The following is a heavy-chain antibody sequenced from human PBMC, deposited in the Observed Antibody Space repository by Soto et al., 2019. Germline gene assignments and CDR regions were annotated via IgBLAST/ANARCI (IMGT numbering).Heavy chain of an antibody. V-gene: IGHV4-39*02. Sequence: SETLSLTCSVSGGSINYNSYHWGWIRQPPGQGPEWIGSIFYTGTTFYNPSLESRVTMSVDTSKNSFSLHLTSVTAADTAVYFCARLVVVAPVANVWGQGTLVTVSS. CDR2: IFYTGTT. CDR3: ARLVVVAPVANV. J-gene: IGHJ4*02. CDR1: GGSINYNSYH. D-gene: IGHD2-2*01.